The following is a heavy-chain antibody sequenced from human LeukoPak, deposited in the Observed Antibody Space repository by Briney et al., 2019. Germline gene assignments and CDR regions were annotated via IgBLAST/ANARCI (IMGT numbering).Heavy chain of an antibody. CDR1: GYTFTSYG. J-gene: IGHJ4*02. V-gene: IGHV1-18*01. Sequence: GATVTVSCTASGYTFTSYGISWLRQAPGQGLDRMGWISAYNGNKNYAQKLQGSVTMTTDTSTSKAYMELRSLRSDDTAVYYCERGPVSGSYVYWGQGTLVTVSS. CDR2: ISAYNGNK. CDR3: ERGPVSGSYVY. D-gene: IGHD1-26*01.